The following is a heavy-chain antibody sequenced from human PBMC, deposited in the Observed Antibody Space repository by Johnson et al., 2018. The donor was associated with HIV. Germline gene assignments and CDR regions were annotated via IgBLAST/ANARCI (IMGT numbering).Heavy chain of an antibody. D-gene: IGHD6-19*01. V-gene: IGHV3-9*01. Sequence: VQLVESGGGVVQPGRSLRLSCAASGFTFSSSAMHCVRQAPGQGLVWVSGFCWTSDPLRYADSVKRRFTISRDNAKNSLYLQMNSLRAEDTSLYYCAKDLRQWLVDALHLWGQGTMVTVSS. J-gene: IGHJ3*01. CDR3: AKDLRQWLVDALHL. CDR1: GFTFSSSA. CDR2: FCWTSDPL.